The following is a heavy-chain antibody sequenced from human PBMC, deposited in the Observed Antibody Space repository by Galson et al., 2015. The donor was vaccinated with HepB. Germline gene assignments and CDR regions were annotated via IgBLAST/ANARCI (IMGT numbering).Heavy chain of an antibody. V-gene: IGHV3-21*01. CDR1: GFTFSIYT. D-gene: IGHD3-10*01. CDR2: ISGSSGSR. Sequence: SLRLSCAASGFTFSIYTMNWVRRTPGQGLDWVSPISGSSGSRYDEDSVKVRFTISRDNAKKPLFLQMNNLRAEDTAVYYCARDYRPGFGSGTFYPSWFDPWGQGTLVTVSS. CDR3: ARDYRPGFGSGTFYPSWFDP. J-gene: IGHJ5*02.